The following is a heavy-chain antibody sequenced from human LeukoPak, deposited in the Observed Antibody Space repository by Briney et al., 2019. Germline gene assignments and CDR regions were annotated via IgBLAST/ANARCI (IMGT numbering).Heavy chain of an antibody. CDR1: GGSISPYY. CDR3: ARANYYDSSGYYYNAFDI. Sequence: SETLSLTCTVSGGSISPYYWNWVRQPPGKGLEWIGYIYYSGSTNYNPSLKSRLTISVDTSKNHLSLKLSSVTAADTAVYYCARANYYDSSGYYYNAFDIWGQGTMVTVSS. D-gene: IGHD3-22*01. V-gene: IGHV4-59*08. CDR2: IYYSGST. J-gene: IGHJ3*02.